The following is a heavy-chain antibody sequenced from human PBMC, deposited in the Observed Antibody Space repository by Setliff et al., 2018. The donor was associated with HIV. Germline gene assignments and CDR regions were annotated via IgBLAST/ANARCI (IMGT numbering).Heavy chain of an antibody. J-gene: IGHJ3*02. CDR2: IYRGGGT. CDR1: GGSSSSSSFY. V-gene: IGHV4-39*01. D-gene: IGHD3-16*01. Sequence: SETLSLTCTVSGGSSSSSSFYWGWIRQPPGKGLEWIGNIYRGGGTYYNPSLRSRGTISLDTFKNQFSVNLNSVTDADTALYYCARHRDSDYVWGSYGPDGFDIWGQGTTVTVSS. CDR3: ARHRDSDYVWGSYGPDGFDI.